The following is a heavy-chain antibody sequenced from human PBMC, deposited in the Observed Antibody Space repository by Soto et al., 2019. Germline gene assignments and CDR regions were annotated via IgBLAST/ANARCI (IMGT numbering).Heavy chain of an antibody. J-gene: IGHJ4*02. CDR2: IKSEPDGGTI. Sequence: EVQLVESGGGLVKPGGSLRLSCAGSGFIFSNAWMNWVCQAPGKGLEWVGRIKSEPDGGTIDYAAPVKDRFTISRDDSKNTVYLQMSGLKTEDTAVYYCATGWYFDHWGQGTLVTVSS. V-gene: IGHV3-15*01. CDR3: ATGWYFDH. CDR1: GFIFSNAW. D-gene: IGHD6-19*01.